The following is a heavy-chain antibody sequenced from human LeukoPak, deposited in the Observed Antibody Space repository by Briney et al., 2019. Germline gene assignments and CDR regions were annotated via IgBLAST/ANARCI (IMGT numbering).Heavy chain of an antibody. J-gene: IGHJ3*02. CDR1: GCSISRCGYS. CDR2: IYHSGST. V-gene: IGHV4-30-2*01. Sequence: PSQTLSLTCAVSGCSISRCGYSWSWLRQPPGKGLVGLGYIYHSGSTYYNPSLKSRVTISVDRPKNQFSLKLSSVTAADTAVYYCATYYYGSGSRLANTGAFDIWGQGTMVTVSS. CDR3: ATYYYGSGSRLANTGAFDI. D-gene: IGHD3-10*01.